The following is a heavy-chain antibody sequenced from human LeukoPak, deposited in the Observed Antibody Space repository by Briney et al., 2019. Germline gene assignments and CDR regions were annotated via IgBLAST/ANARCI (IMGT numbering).Heavy chain of an antibody. CDR3: ARHGPISASGLRWFDP. Sequence: SETLSLTCTVSRASMRDYYWSWIRQSPGKGLESIGYFYLSGTTTYNPSLKNRVTISVDTSNNQFYLQLTSVTAADTAVYYCARHGPISASGLRWFDPWGQGTQVTVSS. CDR1: RASMRDYY. J-gene: IGHJ5*02. V-gene: IGHV4-59*08. CDR2: FYLSGTT. D-gene: IGHD3-10*01.